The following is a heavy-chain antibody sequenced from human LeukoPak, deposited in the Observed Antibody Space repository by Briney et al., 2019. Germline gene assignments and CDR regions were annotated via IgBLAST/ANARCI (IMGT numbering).Heavy chain of an antibody. Sequence: ASVKVSCKASGGTFSSYAISWVRQAPGQGLEWMGGIIPIFGTANYAQKFQGRVTITVDESTSTAYMELSSLRSEDTAVYYCARGKGIAVAHRFDYWGQGTLVTVSS. J-gene: IGHJ4*02. V-gene: IGHV1-69*13. D-gene: IGHD6-19*01. CDR1: GGTFSSYA. CDR3: ARGKGIAVAHRFDY. CDR2: IIPIFGTA.